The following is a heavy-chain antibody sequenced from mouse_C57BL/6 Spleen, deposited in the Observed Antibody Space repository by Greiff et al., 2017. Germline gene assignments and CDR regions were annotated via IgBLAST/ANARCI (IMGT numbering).Heavy chain of an antibody. V-gene: IGHV5-9*01. CDR1: GFTFSSYT. Sequence: EVKLMESGGGLVKPGGSLKLSCAASGFTFSSYTMSWVRQTPEKRLEWVATISGGGGNTYYPDSVKGRFTISRDNAKNTLYLQMSSLRSEDTALYYCARSSNSYYFDYWGQGTTLTVSS. D-gene: IGHD2-5*01. CDR2: ISGGGGNT. J-gene: IGHJ2*01. CDR3: ARSSNSYYFDY.